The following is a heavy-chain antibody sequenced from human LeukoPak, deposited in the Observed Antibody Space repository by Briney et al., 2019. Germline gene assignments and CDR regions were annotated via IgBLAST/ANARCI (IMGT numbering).Heavy chain of an antibody. D-gene: IGHD1-7*01. J-gene: IGHJ3*02. V-gene: IGHV3-11*01. Sequence: GGSLRLSCAASGFIFSDYYMGWIRQAPGKGLEWVSYISSSASTIFYAESVKGRFTISRDNAKNSMHLQMNSLRAEDTAVYYCGRDFGLSGTKRSFDIWGQGTMVTVSS. CDR1: GFIFSDYY. CDR2: ISSSASTI. CDR3: GRDFGLSGTKRSFDI.